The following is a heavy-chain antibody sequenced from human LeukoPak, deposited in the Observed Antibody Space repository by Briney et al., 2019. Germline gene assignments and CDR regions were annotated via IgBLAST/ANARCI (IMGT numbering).Heavy chain of an antibody. CDR1: GDSISYFY. CDR2: VSSSGST. Sequence: SETLSLTCSVSGDSISYFYWSWIRQAAGKGLEWIGRVSSSGSTDYNASLKSRVTMSVDTSNNQLSLKVISVTAADTAVYYCARDPAGWSSGYSDAFDIWGQGTMVTVSS. D-gene: IGHD3-22*01. V-gene: IGHV4-4*07. J-gene: IGHJ3*02. CDR3: ARDPAGWSSGYSDAFDI.